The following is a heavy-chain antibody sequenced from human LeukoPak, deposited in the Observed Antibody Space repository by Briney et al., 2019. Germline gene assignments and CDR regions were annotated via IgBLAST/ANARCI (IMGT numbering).Heavy chain of an antibody. Sequence: SETLSLTCTVSGGSISSSSYYWGWIRQPPGKGLEWIGEINHSGSTNYNPSLKSRVTISVDTSKNQFSLKLSSVTAADTAVYYCARGNSSRGYSYGPSTYGMDVWGQGTTVTVSS. CDR3: ARGNSSRGYSYGPSTYGMDV. CDR2: INHSGST. J-gene: IGHJ6*02. V-gene: IGHV4-39*07. CDR1: GGSISSSSYY. D-gene: IGHD5-18*01.